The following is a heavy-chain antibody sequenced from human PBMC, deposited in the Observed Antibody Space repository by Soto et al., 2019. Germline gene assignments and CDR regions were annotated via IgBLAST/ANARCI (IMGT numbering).Heavy chain of an antibody. CDR2: INHSGST. Sequence: QVQLQQWGAGLLKPSETLSLICAVDGGSFSDYYWSWIRQSPGKGLEWIGEINHSGSTNYKPSLKSRVTISVDTSTNHFSLKVTSVTAADTAVYYCARQWLEHQLLDYWGQGTLVTVSS. J-gene: IGHJ4*02. CDR1: GGSFSDYY. CDR3: ARQWLEHQLLDY. D-gene: IGHD6-19*01. V-gene: IGHV4-34*02.